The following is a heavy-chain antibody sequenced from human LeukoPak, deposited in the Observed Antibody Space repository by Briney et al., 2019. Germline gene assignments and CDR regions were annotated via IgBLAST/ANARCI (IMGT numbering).Heavy chain of an antibody. D-gene: IGHD3-9*01. J-gene: IGHJ5*02. CDR3: AGVIIGSYYDILTGYRFDP. CDR1: GYTFTSYG. V-gene: IGHV1-18*01. Sequence: GASVKVSCKASGYTFTSYGISWVRQAPGQGLEWMGWISAYNGNTNYAQKLQGRVTMTTDTSTSTAYMELRSLRSDDTAVYYCAGVIIGSYYDILTGYRFDPWGQGTLVTVSS. CDR2: ISAYNGNT.